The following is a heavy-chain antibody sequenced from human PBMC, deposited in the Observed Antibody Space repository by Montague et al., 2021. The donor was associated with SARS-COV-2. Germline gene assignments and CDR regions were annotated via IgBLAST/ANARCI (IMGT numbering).Heavy chain of an antibody. V-gene: IGHV4-59*12. Sequence: SETLSLTCTVSGGSINSYFWSWIRQPPGKGLEWIGYINYRGSTNYNPSLETRVTISVDPSKNQFSPKLSSVTAADTAVYYCARDLNVYDYVWGSYRPYGMDVWGQGTMVTVSS. CDR1: GGSINSYF. D-gene: IGHD3-16*02. CDR2: INYRGST. CDR3: ARDLNVYDYVWGSYRPYGMDV. J-gene: IGHJ6*02.